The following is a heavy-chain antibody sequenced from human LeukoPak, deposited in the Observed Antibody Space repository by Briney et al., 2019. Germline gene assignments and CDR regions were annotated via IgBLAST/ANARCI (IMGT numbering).Heavy chain of an antibody. CDR3: ASRADCSSTSCPYYYYYYGMDV. CDR2: IYYSGST. V-gene: IGHV4-39*01. CDR1: GGSISSSSYY. J-gene: IGHJ6*02. D-gene: IGHD2-2*01. Sequence: SETLSLTCTVSGGSISSSSYYWGWIRQPPGKGLEWIGSIYYSGSTYYNPSLKSRVTISVDTSKNQLSLKLSSVTAADTAVYYCASRADCSSTSCPYYYYYYGMDVWGQGTTVTVSS.